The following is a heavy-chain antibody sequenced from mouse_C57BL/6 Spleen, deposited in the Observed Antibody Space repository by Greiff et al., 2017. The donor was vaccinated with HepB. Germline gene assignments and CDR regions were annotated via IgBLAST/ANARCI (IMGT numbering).Heavy chain of an antibody. V-gene: IGHV1-5*01. D-gene: IGHD1-1*01. Sequence: EVQVVESGTVLVRPGASVKMSCKTSGYTFTSYWMHWVKQRPGQGLEWIGAIYPGNSDTSYNQKFKGKAKLTAVTSASTAYMELSSLTNEDSAVYDGTGSGSYYCGSSYYFDYWGQGTTLTVSS. CDR3: TGSGSYYCGSSYYFDY. J-gene: IGHJ2*01. CDR1: GYTFTSYW. CDR2: IYPGNSDT.